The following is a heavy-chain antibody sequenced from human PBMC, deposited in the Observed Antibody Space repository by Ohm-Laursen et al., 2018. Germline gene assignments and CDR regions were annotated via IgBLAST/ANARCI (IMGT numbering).Heavy chain of an antibody. CDR1: GFTFDDYA. CDR2: ISWNGGSI. D-gene: IGHD6-13*01. J-gene: IGHJ4*02. V-gene: IGHV3-9*01. CDR3: ARGGQQQVEDY. Sequence: RSLRLSCSASGFTFDDYAMHWVRQAPGKGLEWVSGISWNGGSIGYADSVKGRFTISRDNAKNSLYLRMNGLRAEDTAVYYCARGGQQQVEDYWGQGTLVTVSS.